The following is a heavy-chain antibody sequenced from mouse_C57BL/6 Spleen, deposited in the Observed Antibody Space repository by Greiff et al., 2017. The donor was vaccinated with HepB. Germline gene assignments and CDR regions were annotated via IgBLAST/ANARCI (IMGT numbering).Heavy chain of an antibody. J-gene: IGHJ2*01. D-gene: IGHD2-3*01. Sequence: DVKLQESGPVLVKPGASVKMSCKASGYTFTDYYMNWVKQSHGKSLEWIGVINPYNGGTSYNQKFKGKATLTVDKSSSTAYMELNSLTSEDSAVYYCARSGDGYYYFDYWGQGTTLTVSS. CDR3: ARSGDGYYYFDY. CDR1: GYTFTDYY. V-gene: IGHV1-19*01. CDR2: INPYNGGT.